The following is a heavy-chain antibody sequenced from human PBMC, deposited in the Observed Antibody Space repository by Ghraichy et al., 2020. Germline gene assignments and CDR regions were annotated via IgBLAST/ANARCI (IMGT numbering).Heavy chain of an antibody. D-gene: IGHD6-13*01. J-gene: IGHJ6*02. V-gene: IGHV3-43*02. CDR3: AKDIPPYSSSWYVNYYGMDV. Sequence: GGSLRLSCAASGFTFDDYAMHWVRQAPGKGLEWVSLISGDGGSTYYADSVKGRFTISRDNSKNSLYLQMNSLRTEDTALYYCAKDIPPYSSSWYVNYYGMDVWGQGTTVTVSS. CDR1: GFTFDDYA. CDR2: ISGDGGST.